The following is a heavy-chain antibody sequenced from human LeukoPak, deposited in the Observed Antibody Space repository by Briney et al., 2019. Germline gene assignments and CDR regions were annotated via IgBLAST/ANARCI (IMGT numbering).Heavy chain of an antibody. J-gene: IGHJ4*02. CDR1: GGSISSYY. CDR3: ARGLHSSWFDY. V-gene: IGHV4-59*01. D-gene: IGHD6-13*01. CDR2: IYYSGST. Sequence: SETLSLTCTVSGGSISSYYWSWIRQPPGKGLEWIGYIYYSGSTNYNPSLKSRVTISVDTSKNQFSLKLSSVTAADTAVYYCARGLHSSWFDYWGQGTLVTVSS.